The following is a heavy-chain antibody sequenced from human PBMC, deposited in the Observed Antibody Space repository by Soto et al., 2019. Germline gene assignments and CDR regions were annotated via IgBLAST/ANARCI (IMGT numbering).Heavy chain of an antibody. CDR3: AKGWSASCYSWCNY. Sequence: EVQLLESGGGLVQPGGSLRLSCAASGFTFSSYAMAWVRQAPGKGLEWVSVISDSSGSTYYADSVKGRFTISRDNSKNTLYLEMNSLRAEDTAVYYCAKGWSASCYSWCNYWGQGALVTVSS. J-gene: IGHJ4*02. CDR2: ISDSSGST. CDR1: GFTFSSYA. D-gene: IGHD3-10*01. V-gene: IGHV3-23*01.